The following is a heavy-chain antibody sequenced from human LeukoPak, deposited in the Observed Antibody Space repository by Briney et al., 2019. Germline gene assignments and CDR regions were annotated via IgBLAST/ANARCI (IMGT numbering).Heavy chain of an antibody. D-gene: IGHD6-19*01. CDR1: GFIFSRYT. CDR2: ISATSAYI. CDR3: ARRSGIAVAGAFDY. V-gene: IGHV3-21*01. Sequence: PGGSLRLSCVTSGFIFSRYTMNWVRQAPGKGLEWVSSISATSAYIFYAASVKGRFTISRDNAKNSLFLQMNSLRADDTAVYYCARRSGIAVAGAFDYWGQGTLVTVSS. J-gene: IGHJ4*02.